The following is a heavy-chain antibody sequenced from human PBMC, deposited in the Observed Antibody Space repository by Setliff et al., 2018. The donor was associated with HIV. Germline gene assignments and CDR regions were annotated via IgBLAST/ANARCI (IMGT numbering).Heavy chain of an antibody. Sequence: GGSLRLSCAASGFTVSSYYMAWVRQAPGKGLEWVSTIYSDGSTYHADSVKGRFTISKDNAKDSLYLEMNSLRVEDTAVYYCARWRWQKSEFDYWGQGTRVTVSS. CDR2: IYSDGST. J-gene: IGHJ4*02. D-gene: IGHD3-10*01. CDR1: GFTVSSYY. V-gene: IGHV3-21*04. CDR3: ARWRWQKSEFDY.